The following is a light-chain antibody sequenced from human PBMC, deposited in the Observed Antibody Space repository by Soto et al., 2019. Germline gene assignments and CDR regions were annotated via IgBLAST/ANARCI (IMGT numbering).Light chain of an antibody. Sequence: AIQMPQSPSSLSASVGDRVTITCRASQDIGNDLGWYQQKPGKAPNLLIYAASSLQGGVPSRFSGSGSGTDFTLTISSLQPEDFATYYCLQAYNYPLTFGQGTKVEIE. CDR3: LQAYNYPLT. CDR2: AAS. J-gene: IGKJ1*01. CDR1: QDIGND. V-gene: IGKV1-6*01.